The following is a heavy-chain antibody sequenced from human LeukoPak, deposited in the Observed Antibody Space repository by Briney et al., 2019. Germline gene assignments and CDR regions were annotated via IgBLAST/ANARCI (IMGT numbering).Heavy chain of an antibody. Sequence: QAGGSLRLSCAASGFTVSGNYMTWVRQAPGRGLEWVSLIYAGGNTYYPASVKGRFTISRDNSKNTLYLQMNSLRAEDTAVYYGASGEWPQDYWGQGTLVTVSS. D-gene: IGHD3-10*01. J-gene: IGHJ4*02. CDR3: ASGEWPQDY. CDR2: IYAGGNT. CDR1: GFTVSGNY. V-gene: IGHV3-53*01.